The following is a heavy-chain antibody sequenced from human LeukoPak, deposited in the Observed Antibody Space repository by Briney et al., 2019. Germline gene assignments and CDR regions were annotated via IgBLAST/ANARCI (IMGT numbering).Heavy chain of an antibody. V-gene: IGHV4-34*01. CDR1: GGPFSGYY. Sequence: SETLSLTCAVYGGPFSGYYWSWIRQPPGKGLEWIGEINHSGSTNYNPSLKSRVTISVDTSTNQFSLKLSSVTAADTAVYYCARHVIMITFGGVIVIGQGYFDYWGQGTLVTVSS. D-gene: IGHD3-16*02. CDR2: INHSGST. CDR3: ARHVIMITFGGVIVIGQGYFDY. J-gene: IGHJ4*02.